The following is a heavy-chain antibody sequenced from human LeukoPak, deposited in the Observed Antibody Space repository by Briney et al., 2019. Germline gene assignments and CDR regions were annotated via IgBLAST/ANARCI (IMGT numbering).Heavy chain of an antibody. CDR3: VKGCSYTSCYTSDY. V-gene: IGHV3-23*01. CDR1: RFTFSSYA. D-gene: IGHD2-2*02. J-gene: IGHJ4*02. CDR2: ISGSGDST. Sequence: GGSLRLSCAASRFTFSSYAMSWVRQAPGKGLEWVSAISGSGDSTHYADSVKGRFTISRDNSKNMLYLQMNSLRVEDTAIYYCVKGCSYTSCYTSDYWGQGTLVTVSS.